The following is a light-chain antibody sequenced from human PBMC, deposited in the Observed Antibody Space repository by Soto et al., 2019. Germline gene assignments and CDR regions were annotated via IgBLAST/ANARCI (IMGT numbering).Light chain of an antibody. CDR3: QQYYKTPWT. J-gene: IGKJ1*01. CDR1: QSVLYSSNNKNY. V-gene: IGKV4-1*01. CDR2: WAS. Sequence: DIVMTQSPDSLAVSLGERATINCKSSQSVLYSSNNKNYLTWYQQKPGQPPKLLIYWASTRESGVPDRFSGSGSGTDFTLTISSLQAEDVAVYYCQQYYKTPWTFGQETNVEIK.